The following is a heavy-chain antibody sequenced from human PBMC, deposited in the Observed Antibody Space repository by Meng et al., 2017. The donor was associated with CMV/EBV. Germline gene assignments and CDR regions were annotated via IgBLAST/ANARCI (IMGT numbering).Heavy chain of an antibody. J-gene: IGHJ4*02. CDR1: GFTFSSYT. V-gene: IGHV3-48*04. D-gene: IGHD4-23*01. Sequence: GGSLRLSCAASGFTFSSYTMNWVRQAPGKGLEWVSYISNSGSAKYYADSLRGRFTISRDNAKNSLYLQMNSLRADDTAVYYCARSLFDGNDPFDYWGQGTVVTVSS. CDR3: ARSLFDGNDPFDY. CDR2: ISNSGSAK.